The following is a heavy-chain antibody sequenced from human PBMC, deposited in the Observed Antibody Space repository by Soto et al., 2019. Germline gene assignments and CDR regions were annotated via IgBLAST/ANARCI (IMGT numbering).Heavy chain of an antibody. CDR2: ISGSGGST. Sequence: GGSLRLSCAASGVTFSSYAMSWVRQAPGKGLEWVSAISGSGGSTYYAASVKGRFTISRNNSKNTLYLQMNSLRAEDTAVYYCAKIPYYYYSYMDVWGKGTTVPGSS. CDR1: GVTFSSYA. V-gene: IGHV3-23*01. CDR3: AKIPYYYYSYMDV. J-gene: IGHJ6*03.